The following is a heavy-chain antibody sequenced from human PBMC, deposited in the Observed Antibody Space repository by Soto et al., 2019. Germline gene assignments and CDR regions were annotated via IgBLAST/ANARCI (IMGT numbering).Heavy chain of an antibody. D-gene: IGHD2-2*01. CDR3: ARDLWGGPAAFDY. CDR2: IWYDGSNK. J-gene: IGHJ4*02. V-gene: IGHV3-33*01. CDR1: GFSFNSYG. Sequence: QVQLVESGGGVVQLGRSLRLSCVASGFSFNSYGMHWVRQAPGKGLEWVAVIWYDGSNKYYADSVKGRFTISRDNSKNTLYLQMNSLRAEDTAVYYCARDLWGGPAAFDYWGQGTLVTVSS.